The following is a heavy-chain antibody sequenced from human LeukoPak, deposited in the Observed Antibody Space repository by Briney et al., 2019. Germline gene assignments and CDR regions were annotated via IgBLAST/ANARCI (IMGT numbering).Heavy chain of an antibody. D-gene: IGHD2-15*01. V-gene: IGHV4-34*01. CDR1: GGSFSGYY. CDR2: INHSGST. Sequence: SATLSLTCAVYGGSFSGYYWSWIRQPPGKGLEWSGEINHSGSTNYNPSLKSRVTISVDTSKNQFSLKLSSVTAADTAVYYCARVGYCSGGSWCYVDYWGQGTLVTVSS. J-gene: IGHJ4*02. CDR3: ARVGYCSGGSWCYVDY.